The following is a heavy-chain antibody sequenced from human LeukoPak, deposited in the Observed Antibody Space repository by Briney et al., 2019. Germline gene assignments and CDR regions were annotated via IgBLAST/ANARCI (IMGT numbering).Heavy chain of an antibody. J-gene: IGHJ6*04. D-gene: IGHD3-9*01. CDR1: GGTVSSYA. CDR3: VVGDDILTGYPTDPDYYYYYGMDG. CDR2: VIPIFGAA. Sequence: SVKVSCKAAGGTVSSYAISWVRQAPGQGLEWMGGVIPIFGAANYAQKFQGRVMITSDESTSQAYMELSSLRSEDTAVYYCVVGDDILTGYPTDPDYYYYYGMDGGGKGTTVTVS. V-gene: IGHV1-69*13.